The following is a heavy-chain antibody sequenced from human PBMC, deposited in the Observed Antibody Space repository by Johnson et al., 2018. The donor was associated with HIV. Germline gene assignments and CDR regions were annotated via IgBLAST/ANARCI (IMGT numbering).Heavy chain of an antibody. J-gene: IGHJ3*02. Sequence: QVQLVESGGGVVQPGGSLRLSCAASGFTFSSYGMHWVRQAPGKGLEWVAFIWYDGSNKYYADSVKGRFTISRDNSKNTLYLQMNSLRAEDTAVYYCARDWGLYSSGWYVDAFDIWGQGTMVTVSS. D-gene: IGHD6-19*01. CDR2: IWYDGSNK. CDR1: GFTFSSYG. V-gene: IGHV3-30*02. CDR3: ARDWGLYSSGWYVDAFDI.